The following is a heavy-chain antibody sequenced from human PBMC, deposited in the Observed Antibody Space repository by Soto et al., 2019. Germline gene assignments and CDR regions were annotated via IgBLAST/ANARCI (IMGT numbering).Heavy chain of an antibody. J-gene: IGHJ4*02. CDR3: ANDPRGPYF. D-gene: IGHD5-12*01. CDR1: GFTFSSSG. CDR2: ISASGGET. V-gene: IGHV3-23*01. Sequence: GGSLRLSCATSGFTFSSSGMSWVRQAPGKGLEWVSGISASGGETYYGDSVKCRFTISRDNSKNTLYLQMNSLRAADTAIYYCANDPRGPYFWDQGTRVTVSS.